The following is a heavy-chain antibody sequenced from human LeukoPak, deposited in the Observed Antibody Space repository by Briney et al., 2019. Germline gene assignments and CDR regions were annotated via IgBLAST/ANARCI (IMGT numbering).Heavy chain of an antibody. D-gene: IGHD4-17*01. CDR3: ASETTVYYFDY. CDR2: ISSSSSNI. V-gene: IGHV3-21*01. Sequence: GGSLRLSCAASGFTFSSYSMNWVRQAPGKGLEWVSSISSSSSNIYYADSVKGRFTISRDNAKNSLYLQMNSLRAEDTAVYYCASETTVYYFDYWGQGTLVTVSS. J-gene: IGHJ4*02. CDR1: GFTFSSYS.